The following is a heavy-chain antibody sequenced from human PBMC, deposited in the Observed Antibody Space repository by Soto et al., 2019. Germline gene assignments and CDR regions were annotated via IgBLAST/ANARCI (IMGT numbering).Heavy chain of an antibody. V-gene: IGHV4-34*01. D-gene: IGHD1-26*01. Sequence: SETLSLTCAFYGGSFSGYYWSWIRQPPGKGLEWIGEINHSGSTNYNPSLKSRVTISVDTSKNQFSLKLSSVTAADTAVYYCARGRELLPSSPWFDPWGQGTLVTVSS. CDR3: ARGRELLPSSPWFDP. CDR2: INHSGST. CDR1: GGSFSGYY. J-gene: IGHJ5*02.